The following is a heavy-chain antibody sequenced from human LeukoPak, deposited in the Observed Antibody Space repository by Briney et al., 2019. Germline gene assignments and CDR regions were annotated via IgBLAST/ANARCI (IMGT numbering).Heavy chain of an antibody. V-gene: IGHV1-8*01. CDR3: ARENVNRGSSWGYDYFGMDV. Sequence: ASVKVSCKASGYTFTSSYDINWIRQAPGQGLEWMGWMNPYSGITGYTQKFQGRVTMTRDTSISTAYMELSSLTSEDTAVYFCARENVNRGSSWGYDYFGMDVWGQGTAVTVSS. CDR1: GYTFTSSYD. D-gene: IGHD6-13*01. CDR2: MNPYSGIT. J-gene: IGHJ6*02.